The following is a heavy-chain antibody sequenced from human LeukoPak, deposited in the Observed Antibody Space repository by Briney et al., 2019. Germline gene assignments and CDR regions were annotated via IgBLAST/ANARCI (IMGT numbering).Heavy chain of an antibody. CDR1: GYTFTSYG. J-gene: IGHJ6*02. Sequence: ASVKDSCKASGYTFTSYGISWVRQAPGQGLEWMGWISAYNGNTNYAQKLQGRVTMTTDTSTSTAYMELRSLRSDDTAVYYCARDVVHSSSSYYYYYGMDVWGQGTTVTVSS. V-gene: IGHV1-18*01. D-gene: IGHD6-6*01. CDR2: ISAYNGNT. CDR3: ARDVVHSSSSYYYYYGMDV.